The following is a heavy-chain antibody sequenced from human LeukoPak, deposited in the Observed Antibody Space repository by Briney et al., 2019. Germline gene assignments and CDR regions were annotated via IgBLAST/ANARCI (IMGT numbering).Heavy chain of an antibody. V-gene: IGHV1-46*01. CDR3: ARGGVIAVAGTDWFDP. J-gene: IGHJ5*02. CDR2: INPSGGST. Sequence: ASVKVSCKASGYTFTSHYMHWVRQAPGQGLEWMGIINPSGGSTSYAQKFQGRVTMTRDTSTSTVYMELSSLRSEDTAVYYCARGGVIAVAGTDWFDPWGQGTLVTVSS. D-gene: IGHD6-19*01. CDR1: GYTFTSHY.